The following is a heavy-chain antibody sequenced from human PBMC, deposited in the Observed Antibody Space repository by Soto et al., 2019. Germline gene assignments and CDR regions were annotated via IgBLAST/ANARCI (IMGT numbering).Heavy chain of an antibody. J-gene: IGHJ3*01. CDR3: AHREGDDYVWGSDKDAFDV. D-gene: IGHD3-16*01. CDR1: GFSLSSSGVG. Sequence: QITLKESGPTLVKPTQTLTLTCTFSGFSLSSSGVGVGWIRQPPGKALEWLALIYGDDGERYTPSLKTRLTITKDTSKNQVVLTMTNMDPVDTATYYWAHREGDDYVWGSDKDAFDVWGQGTMVTVSS. CDR2: IYGDDGE. V-gene: IGHV2-5*02.